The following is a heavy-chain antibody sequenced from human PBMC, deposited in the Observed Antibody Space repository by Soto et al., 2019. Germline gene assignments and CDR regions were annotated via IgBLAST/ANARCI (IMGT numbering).Heavy chain of an antibody. D-gene: IGHD6-6*01. J-gene: IGHJ5*02. CDR1: GGSISSGGYY. Sequence: SETLSLTCTVSGGSISSGGYYWSWIRKHPGKGLEWIGYIYYSGSTYFNPSLKSRLTISVDTSKNQFSLQLSSVTAADTAVYYRARAGHSSSSEGANWFDPWGQGTLVTVSS. V-gene: IGHV4-31*03. CDR3: ARAGHSSSSEGANWFDP. CDR2: IYYSGST.